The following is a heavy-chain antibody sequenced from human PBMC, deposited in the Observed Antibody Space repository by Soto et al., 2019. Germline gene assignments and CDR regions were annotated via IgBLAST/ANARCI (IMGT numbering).Heavy chain of an antibody. D-gene: IGHD3-16*01. Sequence: QITLKESGPPLVKPTQHLTLTCTFSGFSLSTSGVGVGWIRQPPGKALEWLALIYWNDDKRYSPSLKSRLTITKDTSKNQVVLTMTNMDPVDTATYYCALSVLILYYFDFWGQGTLVAVSS. CDR1: GFSLSTSGVG. V-gene: IGHV2-5*01. CDR2: IYWNDDK. CDR3: ALSVLILYYFDF. J-gene: IGHJ4*02.